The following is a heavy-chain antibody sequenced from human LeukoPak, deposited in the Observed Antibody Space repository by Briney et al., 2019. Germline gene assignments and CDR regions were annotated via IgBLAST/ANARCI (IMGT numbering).Heavy chain of an antibody. Sequence: GGSLRLSCVASGFTFNTHGMHWVRQAPGKGLEWVAFIQFDGSKIDYADSVKGRFTISRDNSKNTLYLQMNSLRAEDTAVYYCAKGTSSIAARTTGSYWGQGTLVTVSS. J-gene: IGHJ4*02. V-gene: IGHV3-30*02. CDR1: GFTFNTHG. D-gene: IGHD6-6*01. CDR3: AKGTSSIAARTTGSY. CDR2: IQFDGSKI.